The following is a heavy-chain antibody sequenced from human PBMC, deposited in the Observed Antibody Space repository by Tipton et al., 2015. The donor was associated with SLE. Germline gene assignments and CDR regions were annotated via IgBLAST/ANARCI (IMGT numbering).Heavy chain of an antibody. V-gene: IGHV4-4*08. CDR3: ARGRVGVVES. Sequence: TLSLTCTVSGASISSDYWSWVRQPPGQGLEWIAYISTSGSTNYNPPLKNRVTIFRDTTKNQFSLKMISVTTADTAMYYCARGRVGVVESWGQGTLVTVSS. D-gene: IGHD3-3*01. CDR1: GASISSDY. J-gene: IGHJ1*01. CDR2: ISTSGST.